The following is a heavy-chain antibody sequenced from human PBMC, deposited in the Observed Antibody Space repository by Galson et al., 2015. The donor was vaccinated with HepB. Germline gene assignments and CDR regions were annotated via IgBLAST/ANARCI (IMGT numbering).Heavy chain of an antibody. CDR1: GFTFSNYA. J-gene: IGHJ4*02. D-gene: IGHD1-26*01. CDR3: AKESRNLASRPFVGY. Sequence: SLRLSCAASGFTFSNYAMHWVRQAPGKGLEWVAVISYDGSNIYYADSVKGRFTISRDNSKNALYLQMNSLSGEDTAVYYGAKESRNLASRPFVGYWGQGTLVTVSS. CDR2: ISYDGSNI. V-gene: IGHV3-30*18.